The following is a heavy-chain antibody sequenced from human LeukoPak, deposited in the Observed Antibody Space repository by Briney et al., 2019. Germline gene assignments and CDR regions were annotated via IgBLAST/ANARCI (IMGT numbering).Heavy chain of an antibody. CDR1: GFTFSSYE. Sequence: PGGSLRLSCAASGFTFSSYEMNWVRQAPGKGLEWVSYISSSGSTIYYADSVKGRFTISRDTAKNSLYLQMNSLRAEDTAVYYCARGGYYDNSGYFLDDWGQGTLVTVSS. D-gene: IGHD3-22*01. CDR2: ISSSGSTI. V-gene: IGHV3-48*03. CDR3: ARGGYYDNSGYFLDD. J-gene: IGHJ4*02.